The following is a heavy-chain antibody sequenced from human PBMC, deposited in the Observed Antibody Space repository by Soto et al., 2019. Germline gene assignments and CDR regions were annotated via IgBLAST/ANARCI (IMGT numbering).Heavy chain of an antibody. D-gene: IGHD4-17*01. J-gene: IGHJ4*02. CDR2: IIPILGIA. Sequence: SVKVSCKASGGTFSSYAISWVRQAPGQGLEWMGRIIPILGIANYAQKFQGRVTIAADKSTSTAYMELSSLRSEDTAVYYCASMGGDYELFDYWGQGTLVTVSS. V-gene: IGHV1-69*04. CDR3: ASMGGDYELFDY. CDR1: GGTFSSYA.